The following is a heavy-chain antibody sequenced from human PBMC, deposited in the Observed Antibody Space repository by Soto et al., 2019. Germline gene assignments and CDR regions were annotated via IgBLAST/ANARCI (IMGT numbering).Heavy chain of an antibody. V-gene: IGHV4-39*07. CDR3: ARQKVSRFYGEVDFFDH. CDR1: GGSISSGDYY. J-gene: IGHJ4*02. D-gene: IGHD4-17*01. CDR2: VTRSGST. Sequence: TSETLSLTCTVSGGSISSGDYYWSWIRQSPGKGLEWIGEVTRSGSTNYNPSLKSRVTISIDTSNKHLSLHLSSVTAADTAVYYCARQKVSRFYGEVDFFDHWGLGTLVTVPQ.